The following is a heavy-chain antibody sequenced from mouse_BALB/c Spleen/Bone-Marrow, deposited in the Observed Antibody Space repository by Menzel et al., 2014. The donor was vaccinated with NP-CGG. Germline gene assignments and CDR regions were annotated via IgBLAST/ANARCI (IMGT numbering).Heavy chain of an antibody. V-gene: IGHV2-9*02. CDR2: IWAGGST. D-gene: IGHD3-1*01. Sequence: VMLVESGPGLVAPSQSLSITCTASGFSLTSFGVHWVRQPPGKGLEWLGVIWAGGSTNYNSALMSRLSISKDNSQSQVFLKMNSLQTGDSAIYYCARAGSGFFDFWGQGTSLIVSS. CDR3: ARAGSGFFDF. J-gene: IGHJ2*02. CDR1: GFSLTSFG.